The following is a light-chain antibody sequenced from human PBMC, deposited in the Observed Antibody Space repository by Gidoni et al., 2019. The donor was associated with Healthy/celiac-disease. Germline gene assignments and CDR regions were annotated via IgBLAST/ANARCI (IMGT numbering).Light chain of an antibody. V-gene: IGLV2-8*03. J-gene: IGLJ1*01. CDR3: SSYAGSNNYV. CDR2: EVS. CDR1: SSDVGGYNY. Sequence: PGQSVTISCTGTSSDVGGYNYVSWYQQHPGKAPKLMIYEVSKRPSGVPDRFFGSKSGNTASLTVSGLQAEDEADYYCSSYAGSNNYVFGTGTKVTVL.